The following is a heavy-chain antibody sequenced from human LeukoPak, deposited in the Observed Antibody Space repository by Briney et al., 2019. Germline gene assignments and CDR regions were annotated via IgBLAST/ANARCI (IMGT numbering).Heavy chain of an antibody. J-gene: IGHJ4*02. CDR1: GFTFSRYA. CDR3: ARDRSRYMEGGDCYY. Sequence: GGSLRLSCAASGFTFSRYAMSWVRQAPGKGLEWVSAISGSGATTYYADSVKGRFTISRDKSKNTLYLQMNSLRAEDTAVYYCARDRSRYMEGGDCYYWGQGTLVTVSS. D-gene: IGHD2-21*02. CDR2: ISGSGATT. V-gene: IGHV3-23*01.